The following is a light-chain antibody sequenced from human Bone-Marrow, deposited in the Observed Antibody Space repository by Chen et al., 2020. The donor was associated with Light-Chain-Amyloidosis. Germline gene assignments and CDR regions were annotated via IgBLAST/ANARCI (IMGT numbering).Light chain of an antibody. CDR1: TIGSTS. CDR2: DDS. V-gene: IGLV3-21*02. Sequence: SYVLTQPSAVSVAPVQTSTLACGGNTIGSTSVHWYQQTPGPAPLLVVYDDSDRPSGIPERLSGSNSGNTATLTISRVEAGDEADYYCQVWDRSSDRPVFGGGTKLTVL. CDR3: QVWDRSSDRPV. J-gene: IGLJ3*02.